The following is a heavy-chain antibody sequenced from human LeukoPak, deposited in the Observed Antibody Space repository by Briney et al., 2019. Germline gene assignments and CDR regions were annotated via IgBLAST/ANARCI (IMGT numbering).Heavy chain of an antibody. CDR2: IIPIFGTA. D-gene: IGHD6-13*01. CDR1: GGTFSSYA. Sequence: SVKVSCKASGGTFSSYAISWVRQAPGQGLEWMGGIIPIFGTANYAQKFQGRVTITTDESTSTAYMELSSLRSEDTAVYYCARGLNSGVGPAAYWGQGTLVTVSS. J-gene: IGHJ4*02. V-gene: IGHV1-69*05. CDR3: ARGLNSGVGPAAY.